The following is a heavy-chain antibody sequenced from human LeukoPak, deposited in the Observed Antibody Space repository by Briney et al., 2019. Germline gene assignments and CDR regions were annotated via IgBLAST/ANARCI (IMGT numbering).Heavy chain of an antibody. D-gene: IGHD1-26*01. CDR3: ARQSGSDSGFDP. Sequence: GGSLRLSCAASGFTFSSYEMNWVRQAPGKWLEWVSYISTSGRRIYYADSVKGRFTISRDNAKYSLYLQMNSLRAEDTAVYYCARQSGSDSGFDPWGQGTLVTVSS. CDR2: ISTSGRRI. J-gene: IGHJ5*02. V-gene: IGHV3-48*03. CDR1: GFTFSSYE.